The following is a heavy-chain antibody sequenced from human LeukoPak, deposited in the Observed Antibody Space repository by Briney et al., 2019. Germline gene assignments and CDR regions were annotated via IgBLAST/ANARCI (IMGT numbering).Heavy chain of an antibody. D-gene: IGHD4-17*01. CDR3: ARDGGTVTPFDY. CDR1: GGSVTSANW. V-gene: IGHV4-4*02. J-gene: IGHJ4*02. CDR2: VHLDGRT. Sequence: SGTLSLTCGVPGGSVTSANWWTWVRQPPGKGLEWIGEVHLDGRTNYNPSLKSRLTMSVDLSENHISLKVTSVTAADTAVYYCARDGGTVTPFDYWGQGTLVTVSS.